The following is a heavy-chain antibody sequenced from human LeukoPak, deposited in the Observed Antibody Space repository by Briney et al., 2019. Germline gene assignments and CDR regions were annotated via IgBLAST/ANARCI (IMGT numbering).Heavy chain of an antibody. J-gene: IGHJ4*02. D-gene: IGHD1-20*01. CDR3: ARDSRNLNPLHY. CDR1: GDTFTSHT. V-gene: IGHV1-69*06. CDR2: IFPLFDKT. Sequence: SGKGSRKGSGDTFTSHTLNWGGKAPGQGLQLMGGIFPLFDKTNYAHSFQGKVRITADKATSTAYMELTSLTSEDTAIYYCARDSRNLNPLHYWGQGTLLIVSS.